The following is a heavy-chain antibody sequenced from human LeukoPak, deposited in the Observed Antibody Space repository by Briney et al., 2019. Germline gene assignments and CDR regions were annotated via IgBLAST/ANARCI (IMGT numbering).Heavy chain of an antibody. D-gene: IGHD2-8*01. CDR1: GFTFSSYE. CDR3: GKNRPRYFTNGVLYGGANYYGIDA. CDR2: ISSCGSTT. Sequence: PGGSLRLSCAASGFTFSSYEMNWVRQAPGQGLEWVSYISSCGSTTYYAESVEGRFTISRDTAKSSLYLQMNSLRAEDTAVYYCGKNRPRYFTNGVLYGGANYYGIDAWGQGTTVTVSS. J-gene: IGHJ6*02. V-gene: IGHV3-48*03.